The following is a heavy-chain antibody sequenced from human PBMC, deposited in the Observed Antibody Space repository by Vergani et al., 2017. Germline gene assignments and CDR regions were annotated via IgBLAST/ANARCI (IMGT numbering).Heavy chain of an antibody. Sequence: VQLVQSAAEVKKPGSSVKVSCKASGGTFSSYAISWVRQAPGQGLEWMGGIIPIFGTANYAQKFQSRVTITADESTSTAYMALSSLRSEDTAVYYCAWGSCYYDSSGYYFDYWGQGTLVIVSS. CDR2: IIPIFGTA. V-gene: IGHV1-69*12. CDR3: AWGSCYYDSSGYYFDY. D-gene: IGHD3-22*01. J-gene: IGHJ4*02. CDR1: GGTFSSYA.